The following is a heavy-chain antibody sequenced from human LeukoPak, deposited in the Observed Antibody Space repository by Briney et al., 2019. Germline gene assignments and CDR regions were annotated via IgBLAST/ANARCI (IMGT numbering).Heavy chain of an antibody. CDR2: ISSNGGST. V-gene: IGHV3-64*01. CDR1: GFIFSSQW. CDR3: ARGSGWFGTNYFDY. D-gene: IGHD3-10*01. Sequence: GGSLRLSCAASGFIFSSQWMHWVRQAPGKGLEYVSAISSNGGSTYYANSVKGRFTISRDNSKNTLYLQMGSLRAEDMAVYYCARGSGWFGTNYFDYWGQGTLVTVSS. J-gene: IGHJ4*02.